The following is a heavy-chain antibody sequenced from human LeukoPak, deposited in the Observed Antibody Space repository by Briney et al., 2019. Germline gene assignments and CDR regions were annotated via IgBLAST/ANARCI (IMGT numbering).Heavy chain of an antibody. CDR1: GYSLTEVS. CDR3: ATDRLITTARGKEVY. J-gene: IGHJ4*02. D-gene: IGHD3-10*01. CDR2: FDREDGET. V-gene: IGHV1-24*01. Sequence: GAAVKVSCKISGYSLTEVSLHWVRQAPGKGLGWMGGFDREDGETIYAQKFQGRVTMTEDTSRDTAYMEVSSLRSEDTAVYYCATDRLITTARGKEVYWGQGTLVTVSS.